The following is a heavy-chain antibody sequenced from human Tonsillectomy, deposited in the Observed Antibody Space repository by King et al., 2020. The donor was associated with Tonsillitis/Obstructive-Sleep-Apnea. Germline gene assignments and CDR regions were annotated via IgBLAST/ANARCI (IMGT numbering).Heavy chain of an antibody. D-gene: IGHD1-1*01. CDR3: ARQLYPYDCDY. CDR1: GFNFSNYC. V-gene: IGHV3-33*01. Sequence: QLVQSGGGVVQPGRALRLSCAASGFNFSNYCMHWVRQAPGRVLAWVAGIVNDGSNQYYEDSVKGRVTISRDNSKNTVYLQMNSLRAEDTAVYFCARQLYPYDCDYWGQGTLVTVSS. CDR2: IVNDGSNQ. J-gene: IGHJ4*02.